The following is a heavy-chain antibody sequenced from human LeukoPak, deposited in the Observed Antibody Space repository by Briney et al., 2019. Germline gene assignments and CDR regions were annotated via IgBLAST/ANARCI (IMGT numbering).Heavy chain of an antibody. V-gene: IGHV1-18*01. CDR2: ISAYNGNT. D-gene: IGHD1-26*01. Sequence: ASVKVSCKASDYTFTSYGISWVRQAPGQGLEWMGWISAYNGNTNYAQKFQGRVTMTTDTSTSTAYMELRSLRSDDTAVYYCARPGSIVGTSTLNYWGQGTLVTVSS. CDR3: ARPGSIVGTSTLNY. J-gene: IGHJ4*02. CDR1: DYTFTSYG.